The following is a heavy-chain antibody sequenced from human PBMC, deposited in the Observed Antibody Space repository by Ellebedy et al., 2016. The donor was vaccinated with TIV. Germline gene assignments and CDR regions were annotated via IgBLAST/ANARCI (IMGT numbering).Heavy chain of an antibody. V-gene: IGHV5-51*01. Sequence: GESLKISCKGSGYKFTSYWIGWVRQMPGKGLEWMGIIYPGDSDTRYSPSFQGQVTISADKSISTAYLQWSRLKASDAAMYYCARRRYYDSSGPLSIWGQGTMVTVSS. CDR3: ARRRYYDSSGPLSI. CDR1: GYKFTSYW. D-gene: IGHD3-22*01. CDR2: IYPGDSDT. J-gene: IGHJ3*02.